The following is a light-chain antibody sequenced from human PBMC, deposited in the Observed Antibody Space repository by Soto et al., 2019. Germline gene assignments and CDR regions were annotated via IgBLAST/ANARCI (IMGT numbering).Light chain of an antibody. CDR2: AAS. Sequence: EIVLTQSPGTLSLSPGERATLSCRASQSVSSTYLAWYRQKPGQAPRLLMYAASSRANGIPDRFSGSGSGTEFTLTITKLEPEDFAVYYCQQSSSLPITFGQGTRLDIK. CDR3: QQSSSLPIT. CDR1: QSVSSTY. J-gene: IGKJ5*01. V-gene: IGKV3-20*01.